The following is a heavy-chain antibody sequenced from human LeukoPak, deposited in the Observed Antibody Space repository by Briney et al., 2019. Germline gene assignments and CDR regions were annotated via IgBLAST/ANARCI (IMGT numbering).Heavy chain of an antibody. CDR2: IYYTGST. J-gene: IGHJ5*02. CDR1: GGSISNYH. V-gene: IGHV4-59*01. Sequence: PSETLSLTCTVSGGSISNYHWSWIRQPRGKGLEWIGYIYYTGSTNYNPSLKSRVTISVDTSKNQFSLKLSSVTAADTAVYYCARGFWFDPWGQGTLVTVSS. CDR3: ARGFWFDP.